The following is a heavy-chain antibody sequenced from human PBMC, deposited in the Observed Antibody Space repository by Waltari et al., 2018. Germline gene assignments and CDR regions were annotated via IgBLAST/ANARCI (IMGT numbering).Heavy chain of an antibody. CDR3: ARDVLGYYGMDV. CDR1: GFPFPRFI. J-gene: IGHJ6*02. V-gene: IGHV3-21*01. CDR2: ISSSSNNI. D-gene: IGHD2-8*01. Sequence: EVQLVESGGGLVKPGGSLRLSCAASGFPFPRFIINWVRQAPGKGLEWVSSISSSSNNIYYADSVKGRFTISRDNAKYSLYLQMNSLRVEDTAVYHCARDVLGYYGMDVWGQGTTVTVSS.